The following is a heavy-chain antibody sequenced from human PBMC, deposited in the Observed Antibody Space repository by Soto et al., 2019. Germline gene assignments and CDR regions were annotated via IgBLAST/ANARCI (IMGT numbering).Heavy chain of an antibody. J-gene: IGHJ3*02. Sequence: SVKVSCKASGFTFTSSAVQWVRQARGQRLEWIGWIVVGSGNTNYAQKFQERVTITRDMSTSTAYMELSSLRSEDTAVYYCAADSSGSYYYAFDIWGQGTMVTVSS. CDR2: IVVGSGNT. V-gene: IGHV1-58*01. CDR1: GFTFTSSA. D-gene: IGHD1-26*01. CDR3: AADSSGSYYYAFDI.